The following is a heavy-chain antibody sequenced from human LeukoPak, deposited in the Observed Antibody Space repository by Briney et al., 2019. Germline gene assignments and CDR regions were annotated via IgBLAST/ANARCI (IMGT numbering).Heavy chain of an antibody. CDR2: INPSGGST. CDR1: GYTFTSYY. Sequence: ASVKVSCKASGYTFTSYYMHWVRQAPGQGLEWMGIINPSGGSTSYAQKFQGRVTITTDESTSTAYMELSSLRSEDTAVYYCARGYGDYDYYYYMDVWGKGTTVTVSS. J-gene: IGHJ6*03. D-gene: IGHD4-17*01. CDR3: ARGYGDYDYYYYMDV. V-gene: IGHV1-46*01.